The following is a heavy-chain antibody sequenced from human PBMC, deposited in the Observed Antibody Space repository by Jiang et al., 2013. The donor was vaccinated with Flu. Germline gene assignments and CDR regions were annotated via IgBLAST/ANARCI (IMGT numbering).Heavy chain of an antibody. J-gene: IGHJ4*02. CDR2: IDPITGNP. V-gene: IGHV7-4-1*02. CDR3: TRDKYDGGVSTLDH. Sequence: SELKKPGASVKVSCKVSGYSFTKYALNWLRQAPGQGLEWMGWIDPITGNPTYAQGFTGRFVFSLDTSVSTAYLQISSLKAEDTAVYYCTRDKYDGGVSTLDHWGQGTLVTVSS. CDR1: GYSFTKYA. D-gene: IGHD2-8*02.